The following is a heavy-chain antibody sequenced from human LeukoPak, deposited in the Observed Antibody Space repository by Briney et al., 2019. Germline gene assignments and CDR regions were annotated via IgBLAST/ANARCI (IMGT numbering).Heavy chain of an antibody. CDR3: ATGTGETRDWYFQH. CDR2: FDPEDGET. D-gene: IGHD1-1*01. V-gene: IGHV1-24*01. CDR1: GYTLTELS. J-gene: IGHJ1*01. Sequence: GASVKVSCKVSGYTLTELSMHWVRQAPGKGLEWMGGFDPEDGETIYAQKFQGRVTMTEDTSTDTAYMELSSLRSEDTAVYYCATGTGETRDWYFQHWGQGTLVTVSS.